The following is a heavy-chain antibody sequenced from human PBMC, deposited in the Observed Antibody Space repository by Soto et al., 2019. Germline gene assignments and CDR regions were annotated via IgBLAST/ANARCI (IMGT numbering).Heavy chain of an antibody. CDR3: AKGENYYDSSGYPFFDY. Sequence: GGSLRLSCAASGFTFSSYAMSWVRQAPGKGLEWVSAISGSGGSTYYADSVKGRFTISRDNSKNTLYLQMNSLRAEDTAVYYCAKGENYYDSSGYPFFDYWGQGTLVTVSS. V-gene: IGHV3-23*01. CDR1: GFTFSSYA. J-gene: IGHJ4*02. D-gene: IGHD3-22*01. CDR2: ISGSGGST.